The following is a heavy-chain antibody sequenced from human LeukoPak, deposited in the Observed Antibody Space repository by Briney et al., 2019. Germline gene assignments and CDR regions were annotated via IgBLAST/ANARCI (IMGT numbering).Heavy chain of an antibody. V-gene: IGHV4-38-2*02. CDR1: GYSISSGYY. CDR2: ISSSGNT. D-gene: IGHD5-12*01. CDR3: ARDLGYSGFGWAP. Sequence: PSETLSLTCSVSGYSISSGYYWGWIRQPPGKRLEWVGSISSSGNTYYNPTLKSRVTISVDTSKNQFSLNLTSVTAADAAVYYCARDLGYSGFGWAPWGQGTLVTVSS. J-gene: IGHJ5*02.